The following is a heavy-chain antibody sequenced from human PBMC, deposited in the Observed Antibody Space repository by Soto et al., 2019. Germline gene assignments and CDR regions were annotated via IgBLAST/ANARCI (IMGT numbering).Heavy chain of an antibody. V-gene: IGHV4-59*08. Sequence: PSETLSLTCTVSGGSISSYYWSWIRQPPGKGLEWIGYIYYSGSTNYNPSLKSRVTISVDTSNNQVSLKVHSVTATDTGVYYCARGLGSYGFDIWGQGTSVTVSS. D-gene: IGHD3-10*01. CDR1: GGSISSYY. CDR2: IYYSGST. J-gene: IGHJ3*02. CDR3: ARGLGSYGFDI.